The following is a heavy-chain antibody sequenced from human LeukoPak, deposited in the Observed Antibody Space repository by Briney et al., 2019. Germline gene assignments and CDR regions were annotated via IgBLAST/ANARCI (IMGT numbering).Heavy chain of an antibody. CDR3: ARRSSGGSYWD. D-gene: IGHD1-26*01. CDR2: IYPGDSET. CDR1: GYSFTSYW. V-gene: IGHV5-51*01. Sequence: GESLKISCKGSGYSFTSYWIAWVRQMPGKGLEWMAIIYPGDSETRYSPPFQGQVTISADKSITTAYLQWSSLKASDTAMYYCARRSSGGSYWDWGQGTLVTVSS. J-gene: IGHJ4*02.